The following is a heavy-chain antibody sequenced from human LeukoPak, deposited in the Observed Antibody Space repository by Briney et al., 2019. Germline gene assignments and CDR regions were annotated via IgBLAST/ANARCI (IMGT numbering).Heavy chain of an antibody. Sequence: GGSLRLSCAASGFTVSSNYMSWVRQAPGKGLEWVSVIYSGGSTYYADSVKGRFTISRDNSKNTLYLQMNSLRAEDTAVYYCARGARGSAAGTSGAFDIWGQGTMVTVSS. D-gene: IGHD6-13*01. CDR1: GFTVSSNY. CDR3: ARGARGSAAGTSGAFDI. V-gene: IGHV3-66*01. J-gene: IGHJ3*02. CDR2: IYSGGST.